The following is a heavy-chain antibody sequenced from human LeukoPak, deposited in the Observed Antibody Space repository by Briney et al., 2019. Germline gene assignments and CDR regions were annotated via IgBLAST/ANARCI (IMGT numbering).Heavy chain of an antibody. Sequence: SETLSLTCTVSGGSISSYYWSWIRQPAGKGLEWIGLIYTSGATNYNPSLKSRVTMSVDTSKNQFSLKLSSVTAADTAVYYCAVVYNTSLPYWGQGTLVTVSS. CDR1: GGSISSYY. J-gene: IGHJ4*02. V-gene: IGHV4-4*07. CDR3: AVVYNTSLPY. CDR2: IYTSGAT. D-gene: IGHD1-14*01.